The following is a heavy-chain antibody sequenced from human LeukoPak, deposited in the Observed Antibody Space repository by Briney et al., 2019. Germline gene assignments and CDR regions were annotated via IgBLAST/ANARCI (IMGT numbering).Heavy chain of an antibody. J-gene: IGHJ4*02. V-gene: IGHV4-34*01. D-gene: IGHD3-3*01. CDR2: INHSGGA. Sequence: SETLSLTCAVYGGSFIGYYWSWIRQPPGKGLEWIGEINHSGGANYNPSLKSRVTISADTSKSQFSLKLGSVTAAATAVYYCARVPLRFLEPFDYWGQGTLVTVSS. CDR3: ARVPLRFLEPFDY. CDR1: GGSFIGYY.